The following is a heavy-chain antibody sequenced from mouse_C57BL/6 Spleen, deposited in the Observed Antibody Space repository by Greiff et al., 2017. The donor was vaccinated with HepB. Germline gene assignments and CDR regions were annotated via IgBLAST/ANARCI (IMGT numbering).Heavy chain of an antibody. CDR1: GFTFSSYG. V-gene: IGHV5-6*01. D-gene: IGHD4-1*02. CDR3: ARNGQLAYFDY. J-gene: IGHJ2*01. Sequence: EVHLVESGGDLVKPGGSLKLSCAASGFTFSSYGMSWVRQTPDKRLEWVATIGSGGSYTYYPDSVKGRFTISRDNAKNTLYLQMSSLKSEDTAMYYCARNGQLAYFDYWGQGTTLTVSS. CDR2: IGSGGSYT.